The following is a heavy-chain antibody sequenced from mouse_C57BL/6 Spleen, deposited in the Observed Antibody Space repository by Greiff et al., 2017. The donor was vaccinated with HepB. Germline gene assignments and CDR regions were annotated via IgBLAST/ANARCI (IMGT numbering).Heavy chain of an antibody. CDR3: ARDGNSFVYFDY. CDR1: GYTFTSYW. D-gene: IGHD2-1*01. J-gene: IGHJ2*01. CDR2: IAPNSGGT. Sequence: QVHVKQPGAELVKPGASVKLSCKASGYTFTSYWMHWVKQRPGRGLEWIGRIAPNSGGTKYNEKFKSKATLTVDKPSSTAYMQLSSLTSEDSAVYYCARDGNSFVYFDYWGQGTTLTVSS. V-gene: IGHV1-72*01.